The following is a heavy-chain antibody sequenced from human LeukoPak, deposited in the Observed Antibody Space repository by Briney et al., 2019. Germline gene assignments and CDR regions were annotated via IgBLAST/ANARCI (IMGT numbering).Heavy chain of an antibody. D-gene: IGHD2-2*01. J-gene: IGHJ6*03. CDR3: ARAPESYYYYMDV. CDR1: GGTFSSYA. V-gene: IGHV1-69*06. Sequence: GASVKVSCKASGGTFSSYAISWVRQAPGQGLEWMGGIIPIFDTANYAQKFQGRVTITADKSTSTAYMELSSLRSEGTAVYYCARAPESYYYYMDVWGKGTTVTVSS. CDR2: IIPIFDTA.